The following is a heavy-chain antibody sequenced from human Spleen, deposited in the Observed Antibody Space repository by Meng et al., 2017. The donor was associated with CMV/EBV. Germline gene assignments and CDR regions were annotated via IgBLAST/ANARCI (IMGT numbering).Heavy chain of an antibody. J-gene: IGHJ5*02. Sequence: SETLSLTCTVSGGSVTIGSYYWSWIRQPPGKGLEWLGYIYYSGSTNYNPNPSLESRVSISADTSKNQFSLRLSSVTAADTAVYYCARGGPLKIWFDPWVQGTLVTVSS. CDR3: ARGGPLKIWFDP. CDR1: GGSVTIGSYY. V-gene: IGHV4-61*01. CDR2: IYYSGST. D-gene: IGHD1-26*01.